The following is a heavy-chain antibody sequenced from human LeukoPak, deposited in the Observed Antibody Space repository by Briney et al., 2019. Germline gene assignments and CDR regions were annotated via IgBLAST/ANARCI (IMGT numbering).Heavy chain of an antibody. J-gene: IGHJ5*02. CDR3: ARDVWDIVTIPAAISVP. CDR2: ISAYNGNT. V-gene: IGHV1-18*01. CDR1: GYTFSSYG. D-gene: IGHD2-2*01. Sequence: ASVKVSCKXSGYTFSSYGISWVRQAPGQGLEWMGWISAYNGNTNYAQMVQGRVTMTTDTSTSTAYMEVRSLRSDDTAMYYCARDVWDIVTIPAAISVPWGQGTLVTASS.